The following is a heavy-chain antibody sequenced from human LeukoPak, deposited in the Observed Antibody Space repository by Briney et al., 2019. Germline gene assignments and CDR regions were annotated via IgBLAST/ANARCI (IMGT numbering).Heavy chain of an antibody. Sequence: SETLSLTCTVSGGSLSSYYWSWIRQPPGKGLEWIGYIYYRGSTNYNPSLKSRVTISVDTSKNQFSLKLSSVTAADTAVYYCARHSDPYYDILTGYYSGLSVGDWGQGTLVTVSS. D-gene: IGHD3-9*01. CDR2: IYYRGST. V-gene: IGHV4-59*08. CDR3: ARHSDPYYDILTGYYSGLSVGD. CDR1: GGSLSSYY. J-gene: IGHJ4*02.